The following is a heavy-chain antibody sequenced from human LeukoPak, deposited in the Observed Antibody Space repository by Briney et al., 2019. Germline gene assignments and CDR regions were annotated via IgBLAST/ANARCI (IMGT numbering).Heavy chain of an antibody. CDR3: AREYSSSSGKNAFDV. D-gene: IGHD6-6*01. CDR1: GGSISSYY. Sequence: ASETLSLTCTVSGGSISSYYWSWIRQPAGKGLEWIGRIYASGNTNYNPSLKSRVTMTLDTSKDQFSLRLTSVTAADTAVYYCAREYSSSSGKNAFDVWGQGTMVTVSS. CDR2: IYASGNT. J-gene: IGHJ3*01. V-gene: IGHV4-4*07.